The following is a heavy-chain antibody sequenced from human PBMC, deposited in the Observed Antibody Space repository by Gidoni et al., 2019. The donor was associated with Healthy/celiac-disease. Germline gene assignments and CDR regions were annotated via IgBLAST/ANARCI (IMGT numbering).Heavy chain of an antibody. CDR3: ARSAMVIYYYYYYYMDV. D-gene: IGHD5-18*01. J-gene: IGHJ6*03. CDR1: GVSISSGGYY. Sequence: QVQLQESGPGLVKPSQTLSLTCTVSGVSISSGGYYWSWIRQHPGKGLEWIWYIYYSGSTYYNPSLKSRFTISVDTSKNQFSLKLSSVTAADTAVYYCARSAMVIYYYYYYYMDVWGKGTTVTVSS. CDR2: IYYSGST. V-gene: IGHV4-31*03.